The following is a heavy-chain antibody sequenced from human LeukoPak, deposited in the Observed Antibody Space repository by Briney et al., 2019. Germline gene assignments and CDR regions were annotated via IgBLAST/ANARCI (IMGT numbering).Heavy chain of an antibody. CDR1: GLTFSSFG. Sequence: GGSLRLSCAASGLTFSSFGMHWVRQAPGKGLEWVAVTSFDGGNKHYADSVKGRFTISRDNSKNTLYLQMNTLRVEDTAVYYCARGRRTYSSSWLGYYYYGMDVWGQGTTVTVSS. D-gene: IGHD6-13*01. V-gene: IGHV3-30*03. CDR2: TSFDGGNK. CDR3: ARGRRTYSSSWLGYYYYGMDV. J-gene: IGHJ6*02.